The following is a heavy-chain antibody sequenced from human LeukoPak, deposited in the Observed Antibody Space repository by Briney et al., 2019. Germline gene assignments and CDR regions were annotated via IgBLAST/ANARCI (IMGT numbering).Heavy chain of an antibody. D-gene: IGHD3-3*01. CDR1: GFTFSSYG. Sequence: GGSLRLSCAASGFTFSSYGMSWVRQAPGKGLEWVSAISGSGGSTYYADSVKGRFTISRDNSKNTLYLQMNSLRVEDTALYYCARGGISIFGVVIYMDVWGKGTTVTVSS. V-gene: IGHV3-23*01. CDR2: ISGSGGST. CDR3: ARGGISIFGVVIYMDV. J-gene: IGHJ6*03.